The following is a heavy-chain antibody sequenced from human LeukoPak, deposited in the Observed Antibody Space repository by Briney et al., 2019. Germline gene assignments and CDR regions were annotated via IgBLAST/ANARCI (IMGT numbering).Heavy chain of an antibody. Sequence: PSETLSLPCTVSGGSISSYYWSWIRQPPGKGLEWIGYIYYSGNTNYNPSLKSRVTISVDTSKNQFSLKLSSVTAADTAVYYCARNIQPDYWGQGALVTVSS. CDR1: GGSISSYY. D-gene: IGHD5-18*01. J-gene: IGHJ4*02. CDR3: ARNIQPDY. CDR2: IYYSGNT. V-gene: IGHV4-59*01.